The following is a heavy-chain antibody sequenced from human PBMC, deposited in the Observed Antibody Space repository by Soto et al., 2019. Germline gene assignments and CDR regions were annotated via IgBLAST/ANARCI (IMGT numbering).Heavy chain of an antibody. D-gene: IGHD2-15*01. V-gene: IGHV3-11*01. CDR2: ISSSGSTT. CDR3: ATFEVVVAATLKY. CDR1: GFTFSDYY. J-gene: IGHJ4*02. Sequence: GGSLRLSCAASGFTFSDYYMSWIRQAPGKGLEWVSYISSSGSTTYYADSVKGRFTISRDNSKNTLYLQMNSLRAEDTAVYYCATFEVVVAATLKYWGQGTLVTVSS.